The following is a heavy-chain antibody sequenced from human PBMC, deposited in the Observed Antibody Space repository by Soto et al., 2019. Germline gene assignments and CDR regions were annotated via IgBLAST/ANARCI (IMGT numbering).Heavy chain of an antibody. CDR3: ARNDRDGYTWGPYYFDY. Sequence: SETLSLTCAVSGGSISSGGYSWSWIRQPPGKGLEWIGYIYHSGSTYYNPSLKSRVTISVDRSKNQFSLKLSSVTAADTAVYYCARNDRDGYTWGPYYFDYWGQGTLVTVSS. D-gene: IGHD3-16*01. CDR2: IYHSGST. CDR1: GGSISSGGYS. V-gene: IGHV4-30-2*02. J-gene: IGHJ4*01.